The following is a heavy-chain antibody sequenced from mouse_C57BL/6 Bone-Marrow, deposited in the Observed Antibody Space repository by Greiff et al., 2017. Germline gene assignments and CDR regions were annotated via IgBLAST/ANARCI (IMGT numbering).Heavy chain of an antibody. CDR2: ISDGGSYT. J-gene: IGHJ2*01. CDR3: AREGDWG. V-gene: IGHV5-4*01. CDR1: GFTFSSYA. D-gene: IGHD4-1*01. Sequence: EVQRVESGGGLVKPGGSLKLSCAASGFTFSSYAMSWVRQTPEKRLEWVATISDGGSYTSYPDNVKGRFTISRDNAKNNLYLQMSHLKSEDTAMYYCAREGDWGWGQGTTLTVSS.